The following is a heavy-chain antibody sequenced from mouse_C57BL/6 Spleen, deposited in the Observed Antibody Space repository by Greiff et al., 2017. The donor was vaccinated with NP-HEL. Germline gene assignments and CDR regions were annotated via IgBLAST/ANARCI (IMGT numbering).Heavy chain of an antibody. CDR3: ARFYGNYGRYFDV. J-gene: IGHJ1*03. CDR2: IYPSDSET. CDR1: GYTFTSYW. D-gene: IGHD2-1*01. Sequence: VQLQQPGAELVRPGSSVKLSCKASGYTFTSYWMDWVKQRPGQGLEWIGNIYPSDSETHYNQKFKYKATLTVDKSSSTAYMQLSSLTSEDSAVYYCARFYGNYGRYFDVWGTGTTVTVSS. V-gene: IGHV1-61*01.